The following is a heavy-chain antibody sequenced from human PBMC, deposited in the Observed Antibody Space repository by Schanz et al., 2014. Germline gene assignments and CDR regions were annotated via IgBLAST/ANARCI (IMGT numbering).Heavy chain of an antibody. CDR2: INPSVGNT. CDR3: ARGPSTGAFDI. Sequence: QVQLVQSGGEVKKPGASVKVSCKASGYTFTSYYIHWFRQAPGQGLEWMGLINPSVGNTNYAQKFRGRVTMTRDTSTSTVYMELSSLRSEDTAVYFCARGPSTGAFDIWGQGTMVTVSS. CDR1: GYTFTSYY. J-gene: IGHJ3*02. V-gene: IGHV1-46*03.